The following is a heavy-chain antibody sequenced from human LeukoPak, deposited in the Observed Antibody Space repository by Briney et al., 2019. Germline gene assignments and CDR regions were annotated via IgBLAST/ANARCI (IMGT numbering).Heavy chain of an antibody. CDR3: ARDPADVGPDDAFDI. CDR2: INHSGST. J-gene: IGHJ3*02. CDR1: GGSFSGYY. V-gene: IGHV4-34*01. Sequence: KPSGTLSLTCAVYGGSFSGYYWSWIRQPPGKGLEWIGEINHSGSTNYNPSLKSRVTISVDTSKNQFSLKLSSVTAADTAVYYCARDPADVGPDDAFDIWGQGTMVTVSS. D-gene: IGHD1-26*01.